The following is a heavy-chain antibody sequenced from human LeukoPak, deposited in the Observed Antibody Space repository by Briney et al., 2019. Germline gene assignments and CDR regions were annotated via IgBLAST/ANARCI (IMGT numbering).Heavy chain of an antibody. Sequence: SGPTLVKPTQTLTLTCAFSGLSFSTYGVGVGWIRQPPGKALEWLALIYWDDDKRYTPSLKNRLIVTKDTSKSQVVLTLTNMDPVDTATYYCARFGTDTGYHFWGQGILVTVSS. V-gene: IGHV2-5*02. CDR3: ARFGTDTGYHF. D-gene: IGHD2-2*01. CDR2: IYWDDDK. J-gene: IGHJ4*02. CDR1: GLSFSTYGVG.